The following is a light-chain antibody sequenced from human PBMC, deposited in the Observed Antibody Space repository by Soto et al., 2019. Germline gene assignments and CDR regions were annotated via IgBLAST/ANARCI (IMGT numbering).Light chain of an antibody. Sequence: EIVLTQSPSTLSLSPGERATLSCRASQSVSSCLAWYQQKPGQAPRLLIYDASNRATGIPARFSGSGSGTDFTLTISSLEAEDFAVYYCQQRSNWPPTFGQGTKVDIK. CDR1: QSVSSC. CDR3: QQRSNWPPT. V-gene: IGKV3-11*01. CDR2: DAS. J-gene: IGKJ1*01.